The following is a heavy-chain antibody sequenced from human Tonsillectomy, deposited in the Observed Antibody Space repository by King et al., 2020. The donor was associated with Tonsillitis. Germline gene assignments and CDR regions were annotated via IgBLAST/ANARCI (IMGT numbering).Heavy chain of an antibody. Sequence: QLVQSGAEVKKPGASVKVSCKASGYTFTSYAISWVRQAPGQGLEWMGWISAYNGNTNYAQKVQGRVTMTTDTSTSTAYMELRSLRSDDTAMYYCARSTYYYGSVTIDYWARGTLVTVSS. J-gene: IGHJ4*02. CDR1: GYTFTSYA. D-gene: IGHD3-10*01. V-gene: IGHV1-18*01. CDR3: ARSTYYYGSVTIDY. CDR2: ISAYNGNT.